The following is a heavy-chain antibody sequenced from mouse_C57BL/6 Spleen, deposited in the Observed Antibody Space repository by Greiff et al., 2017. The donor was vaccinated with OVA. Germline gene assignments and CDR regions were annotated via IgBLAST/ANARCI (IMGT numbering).Heavy chain of an antibody. Sequence: QVQLKESGPELVKPGASVKISCKASGYAFSSSWMNWVKQRPGKGLEWIGRIYPGDGDTNYNGKFKGKATLTADKSSSTAYMQLSSLTSEDSAVYFCARSELYYFDYWGQGTTLTVSS. CDR3: ARSELYYFDY. J-gene: IGHJ2*01. CDR2: IYPGDGDT. CDR1: GYAFSSSW. D-gene: IGHD4-1*01. V-gene: IGHV1-82*01.